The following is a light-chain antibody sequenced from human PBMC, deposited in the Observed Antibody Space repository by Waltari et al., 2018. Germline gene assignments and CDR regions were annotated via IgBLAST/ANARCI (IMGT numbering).Light chain of an antibody. Sequence: QSALTQPASVSGSPGESIPISCTGTSSAVRGHNHVSWYQHHPGKAPKLIIHDVNKRPSGVSNRFSGSKSDTTASLTISGLQAEDEADYYCNSFTDTASWVFGGGTKLTVL. CDR1: SSAVRGHNH. V-gene: IGLV2-14*03. CDR2: DVN. J-gene: IGLJ3*02. CDR3: NSFTDTASWV.